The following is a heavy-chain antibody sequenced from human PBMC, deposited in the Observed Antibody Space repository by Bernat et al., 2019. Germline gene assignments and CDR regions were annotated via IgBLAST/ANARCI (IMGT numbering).Heavy chain of an antibody. Sequence: EVHLVESGGGLVQPGGSLRLSCAASGFTFSSYAMTWVRQAPGKGLEWVSSISDSGGSTYYADSVKGRFTISRDTSKNTLYLQMNSLRAEDTAVYYCAKDHPSRPAGPLSYCDCWGQGTLVTVSS. J-gene: IGHJ4*02. D-gene: IGHD6-13*01. CDR3: AKDHPSRPAGPLSYCDC. V-gene: IGHV3-23*04. CDR1: GFTFSSYA. CDR2: ISDSGGST.